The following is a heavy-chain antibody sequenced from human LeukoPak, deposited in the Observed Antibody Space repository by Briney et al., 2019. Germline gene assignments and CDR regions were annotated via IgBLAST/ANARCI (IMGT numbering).Heavy chain of an antibody. CDR2: IKKDGSEK. D-gene: IGHD6-19*01. CDR1: GFTFSNYW. V-gene: IGHV3-7*01. J-gene: IGHJ4*02. Sequence: GGSLRLSCAASGFTFSNYWMNWVRQAPGKGLEWVAIIKKDGSEKIYVDSVRGRFTISRDNAKNTLYLQMNSLRAEDAAVYYCAAGAGWLIDYWGQGTLVTVSS. CDR3: AAGAGWLIDY.